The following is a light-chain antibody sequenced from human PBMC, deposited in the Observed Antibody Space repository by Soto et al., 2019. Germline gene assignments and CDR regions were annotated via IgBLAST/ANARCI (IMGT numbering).Light chain of an antibody. CDR1: QSVSSY. J-gene: IGKJ4*01. Sequence: IVLTQFPATLSVSPGETVTLSCRASQSVSSYLAWYQQKPGQAPRLLIYGASKKSGGVPDRFGGSGSGTEFTLTISSLQSEDSAVYYCQQYDNWPPRLTFGGGTKVEIK. CDR2: GAS. CDR3: QQYDNWPPRLT. V-gene: IGKV3D-15*01.